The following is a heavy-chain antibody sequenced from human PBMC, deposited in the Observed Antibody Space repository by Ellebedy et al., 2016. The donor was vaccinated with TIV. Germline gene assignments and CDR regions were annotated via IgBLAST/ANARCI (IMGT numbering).Heavy chain of an antibody. J-gene: IGHJ4*02. V-gene: IGHV3-11*06. D-gene: IGHD6-19*01. CDR2: ISTTSSYA. CDR3: ARWYIAGGGQFDY. CDR1: GFTFTDYY. Sequence: GESLKISCAASGFTFTDYYMTWIRQAPGKGLEWVSYISTTSSYARYADSVKGRFSISRDNAKNSLYLQMNSLSAEDTAVYYCARWYIAGGGQFDYWGQGALVTVSS.